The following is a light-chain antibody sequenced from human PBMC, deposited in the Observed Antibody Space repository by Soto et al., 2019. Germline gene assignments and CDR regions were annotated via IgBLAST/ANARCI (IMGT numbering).Light chain of an antibody. CDR2: EVN. CDR3: SSYTDTDNFVI. CDR1: SSDVGRHNY. J-gene: IGLJ2*01. V-gene: IGLV2-8*01. Sequence: QSALTQPPSASGSPGQSVTISCTGTSSDVGRHNYVSWYQQHPGKAPKLLIFEVNKWPSGVPDRFSASTSGITASLTVSGLQPEDEAAYYCSSYTDTDNFVIFGGGTKLTVL.